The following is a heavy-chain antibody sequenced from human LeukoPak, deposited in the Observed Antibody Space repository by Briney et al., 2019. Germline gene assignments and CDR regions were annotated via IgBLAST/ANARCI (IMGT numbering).Heavy chain of an antibody. CDR2: IKSKTDGGTT. Sequence: GGSLRLSCTASGFTFGDYAMSWVRQAPGKGLEWVGRIKSKTDGGTTEYAAHVKGRFTISRDDSRNTVYLQMSSLKSEDTAVYYCVRDQYCASSSCPGAFDLWGQGTVVTVSS. V-gene: IGHV3-15*01. D-gene: IGHD2-2*01. CDR1: GFTFGDYA. CDR3: VRDQYCASSSCPGAFDL. J-gene: IGHJ3*01.